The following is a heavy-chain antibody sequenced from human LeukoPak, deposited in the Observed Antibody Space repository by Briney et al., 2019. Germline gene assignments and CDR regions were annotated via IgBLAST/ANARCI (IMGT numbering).Heavy chain of an antibody. CDR3: VRDGGVSGYDLLDY. D-gene: IGHD5-12*01. V-gene: IGHV3-7*01. Sequence: GGSLRLSCAASGFTFSNYWMTWVRQAPGKGLEWVAHINQDGSEEHYMDSVKARFTISRDNAKNSLSLQMNSLRAEDSAVYYCVRDGGVSGYDLLDYWGQGTLVTVSS. CDR1: GFTFSNYW. J-gene: IGHJ4*02. CDR2: INQDGSEE.